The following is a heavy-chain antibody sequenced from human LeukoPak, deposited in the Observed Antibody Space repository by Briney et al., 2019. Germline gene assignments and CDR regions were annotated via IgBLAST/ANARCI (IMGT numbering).Heavy chain of an antibody. CDR1: GGSISSYY. Sequence: SETLSLTCTVSGGSISSYYWSWIRQPPGKGLEWIGYIYYSGGTNYDPSLKSRVTISVDTSKNQFSLKLSSVTAADSAVYYCASAPYDSSGYYFTGFDYWGQGTLVTVSS. V-gene: IGHV4-59*01. CDR2: IYYSGGT. D-gene: IGHD3-22*01. CDR3: ASAPYDSSGYYFTGFDY. J-gene: IGHJ4*02.